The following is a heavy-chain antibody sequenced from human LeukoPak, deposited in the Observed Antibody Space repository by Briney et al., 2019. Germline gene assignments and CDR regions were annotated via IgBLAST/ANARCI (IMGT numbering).Heavy chain of an antibody. CDR2: IYYSGST. Sequence: PSETLSLTCTVSGGSISSYYWSWIRQPPGKGLEWIGYIYYSGSTNYNPSLKSRVTISVDTSKNQFSLKPSSVTAADTAVYYCARQGRDGYNRPYFDYWGQGTLVTVSS. CDR1: GGSISSYY. J-gene: IGHJ4*02. V-gene: IGHV4-59*08. D-gene: IGHD5-24*01. CDR3: ARQGRDGYNRPYFDY.